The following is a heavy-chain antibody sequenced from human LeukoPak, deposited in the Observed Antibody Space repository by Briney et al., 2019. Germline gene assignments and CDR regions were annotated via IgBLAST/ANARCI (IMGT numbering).Heavy chain of an antibody. CDR2: IVPVLGFT. CDR3: AREIGGGPYYFDY. V-gene: IGHV1-69*04. D-gene: IGHD2/OR15-2a*01. CDR1: GGTFSNDA. J-gene: IGHJ4*02. Sequence: VASVKVSCKASGGTFSNDAITWVRQAPGQGLEWMGRIVPVLGFTNFPQRFEGRVTLTADTSMTTAYMELSSLTSDDTAVYYCAREIGGGPYYFDYWGQGTLVTVSS.